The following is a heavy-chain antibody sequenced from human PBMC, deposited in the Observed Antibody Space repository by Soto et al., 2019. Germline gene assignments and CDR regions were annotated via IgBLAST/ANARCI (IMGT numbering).Heavy chain of an antibody. CDR3: ARDFVHGDHPEYFQH. J-gene: IGHJ1*01. Sequence: EVQLVESGGGLVQPGGSLRLSCAASGFTVSSNYMNWVRQAPGKGLEWVSVIYSGGSTYYADSVKGRFTISRDNSKNTLYLQMTSLRAEDTAVYYWARDFVHGDHPEYFQHWGKGTLVTVSS. V-gene: IGHV3-66*01. CDR1: GFTVSSNY. D-gene: IGHD4-17*01. CDR2: IYSGGST.